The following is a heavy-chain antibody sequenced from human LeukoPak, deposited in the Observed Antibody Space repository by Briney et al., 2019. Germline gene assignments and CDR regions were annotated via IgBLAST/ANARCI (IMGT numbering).Heavy chain of an antibody. CDR2: INGDGSWT. V-gene: IGHV3-74*01. D-gene: IGHD2-2*01. J-gene: IGHJ4*02. CDR3: VSFYETY. CDR1: GNYW. Sequence: GVSLRLSCAASGNYWMHWVRQAPGKGLVWVSHINGDGSWTTYADSVKGRFTISKDNAKNTVYLQMNNLRAEDTAVYYCVSFYETYWGRGTLVTVSS.